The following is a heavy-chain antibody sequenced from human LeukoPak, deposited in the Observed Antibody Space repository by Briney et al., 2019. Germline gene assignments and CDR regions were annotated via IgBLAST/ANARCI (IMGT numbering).Heavy chain of an antibody. CDR2: ISGSGGST. V-gene: IGHV3-23*01. CDR1: GFTFSSYA. D-gene: IGHD3-3*01. J-gene: IGHJ4*02. Sequence: GGSLRLSCAASGFTFSSYAKSWVRQAPGKGLEWVSAISGSGGSTYYADSVKGRFTISRDNSKNTLYLQMNSLRAEDTAVYYCATTYYDFWSGYFSGEHFDYWGQGTLVTVSS. CDR3: ATTYYDFWSGYFSGEHFDY.